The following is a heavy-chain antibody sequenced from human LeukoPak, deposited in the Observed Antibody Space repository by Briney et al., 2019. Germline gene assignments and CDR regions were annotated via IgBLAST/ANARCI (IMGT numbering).Heavy chain of an antibody. J-gene: IGHJ5*02. CDR2: IYDSGST. V-gene: IGHV4-39*01. CDR1: GGSISSSSYY. CDR3: ARHVARYFDWLSPNWFDP. Sequence: SETLSLTCTVSGGSISSSSYYWGWIRQPPGKGLEWIGSIYDSGSTYCNPSLKSRVTISVDTSKNQFSLKLRSVTAADTAVYYCARHVARYFDWLSPNWFDPWGQGTLVTVSS. D-gene: IGHD3-9*01.